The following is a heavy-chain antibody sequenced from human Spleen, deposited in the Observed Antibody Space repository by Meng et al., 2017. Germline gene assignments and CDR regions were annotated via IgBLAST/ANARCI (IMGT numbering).Heavy chain of an antibody. Sequence: GESPKISCAASGFTFDDYAMHWVRQAPGKGLEWVSLISWDGGSTYYTDSVKGRFTISRDNSKNTLYLQMNSLRAEDTAVYYCVSQRGFDPWGQGTLVTVSS. V-gene: IGHV3-43D*04. J-gene: IGHJ5*02. CDR2: ISWDGGST. CDR3: VSQRGFDP. CDR1: GFTFDDYA.